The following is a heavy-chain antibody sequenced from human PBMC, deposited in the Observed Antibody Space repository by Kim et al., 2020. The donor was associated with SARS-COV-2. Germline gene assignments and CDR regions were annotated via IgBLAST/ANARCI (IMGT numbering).Heavy chain of an antibody. Sequence: SETLSLTCAVCGGSLIGYYWAWIRQTPGKGLEWIGEVTHGGSTNSSPSLKDRVSISVDMAKRQFSLKLASVTAADTGVYFCARALDSTGFYNWGQGTPVT. CDR3: ARALDSTGFYN. CDR1: GGSLIGYY. J-gene: IGHJ4*02. CDR2: VTHGGST. D-gene: IGHD3-22*01. V-gene: IGHV4-34*01.